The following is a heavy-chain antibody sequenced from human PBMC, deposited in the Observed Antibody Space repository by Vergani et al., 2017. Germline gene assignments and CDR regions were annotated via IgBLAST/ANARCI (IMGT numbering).Heavy chain of an antibody. D-gene: IGHD6-13*01. Sequence: QVQLVQSGAEVKKPGASLKVSCKASGYTFTSYGISWVRQAPGQGLEWMGWISAYNGNTNYAQKLQGRVTMTTDTSTSTAYMELRSLRSDDTAVYYCARVCXSWPRAYYYYGMDVWGQGTTVTVSS. CDR2: ISAYNGNT. V-gene: IGHV1-18*01. CDR1: GYTFTSYG. CDR3: ARVCXSWPRAYYYYGMDV. J-gene: IGHJ6*02.